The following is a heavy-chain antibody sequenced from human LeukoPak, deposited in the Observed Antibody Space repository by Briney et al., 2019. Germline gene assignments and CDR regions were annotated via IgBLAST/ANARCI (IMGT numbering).Heavy chain of an antibody. J-gene: IGHJ5*02. V-gene: IGHV4-34*01. CDR1: GPSFSGYF. CDR3: ARSPSRQNWMASPYKWFDP. D-gene: IGHD5-24*01. CDR2: INHRGDT. Sequence: SETLSLTFAVHGPSFSGYFWSWIRQPPGKGLEWIGEINHRGDTNYNPSLKSRVTISLDTSNNQFSVRLTSVTAADTAVYYCARSPSRQNWMASPYKWFDPGAREPWSPSPQ.